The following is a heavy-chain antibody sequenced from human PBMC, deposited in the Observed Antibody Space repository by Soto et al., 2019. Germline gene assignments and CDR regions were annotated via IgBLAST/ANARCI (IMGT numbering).Heavy chain of an antibody. D-gene: IGHD1-26*01. Sequence: QVQLQQWGAGLLKPSETLSLTCGVYGGSFSGHHWSWIRQPPGKGLEWIGEINHGGNTNYNPSLESRVTISVDTSKNQFSLRLTSVTAADTAVYYCARGDGATRGYSFYIDVWGKGTTVTVTS. CDR2: INHGGNT. CDR3: ARGDGATRGYSFYIDV. CDR1: GGSFSGHH. V-gene: IGHV4-34*01. J-gene: IGHJ6*03.